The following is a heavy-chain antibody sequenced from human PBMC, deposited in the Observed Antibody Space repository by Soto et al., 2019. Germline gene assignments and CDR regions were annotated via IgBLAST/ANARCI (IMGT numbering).Heavy chain of an antibody. CDR3: ARQTRAGYMAGHDAFDI. Sequence: AGESLKISCKGSGYSFTSYWIGWVRQMPGKGLEWMGIIYPGDSDTRYSPSFQGQVTISADKSINTAYLQWSSLKASDTAMYYCARQTRAGYMAGHDAFDIWGQGTMVTVSS. D-gene: IGHD5-12*01. CDR2: IYPGDSDT. CDR1: GYSFTSYW. J-gene: IGHJ3*02. V-gene: IGHV5-51*01.